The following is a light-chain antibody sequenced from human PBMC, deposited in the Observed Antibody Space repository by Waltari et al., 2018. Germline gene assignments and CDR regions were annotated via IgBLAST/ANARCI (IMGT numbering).Light chain of an antibody. J-gene: IGKJ1*01. CDR3: QNHERLPAV. CDR1: KSIRSY. Sequence: IVLTQSPGPLSLSPGERATLSCRASKSIRSYLAWYQQKPGQAPSLLIYAASSRATGIPDRFSGSGSGTDFSLTISRLEPEDFAVYFCQNHERLPAVFGQGTKVEIK. CDR2: AAS. V-gene: IGKV3-20*01.